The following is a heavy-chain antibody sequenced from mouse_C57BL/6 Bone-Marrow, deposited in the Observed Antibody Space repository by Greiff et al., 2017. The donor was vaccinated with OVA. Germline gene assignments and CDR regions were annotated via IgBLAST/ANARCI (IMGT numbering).Heavy chain of an antibody. CDR3: ARDFDDGYLWYFDV. CDR2: INYDGSST. D-gene: IGHD2-3*01. Sequence: EVQLQESEGGLVQPGSSMKLSCTASGFTFSDYYMAWVRQVPEKGLEWVANINYDGSSTYYLDSLKSRFIISRDNAKNILYLQMSSLKSEDTATYYCARDFDDGYLWYFDVWGTGTTVTVSS. J-gene: IGHJ1*03. CDR1: GFTFSDYY. V-gene: IGHV5-16*01.